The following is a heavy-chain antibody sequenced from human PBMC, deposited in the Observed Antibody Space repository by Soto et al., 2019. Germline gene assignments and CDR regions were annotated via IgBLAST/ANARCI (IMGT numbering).Heavy chain of an antibody. V-gene: IGHV4-31*03. CDR2: IYYSGST. CDR1: GGSISSGGYY. CDR3: ARANPLRFLEWLSATEGDAFDI. Sequence: QVQLQESGPGLVKPSQTLSLTCTVSGGSISSGGYYWSWIRQHPGKGLEWIGYIYYSGSTYYNPSLQSRVTISVDTSKNQFSLKLSSVTAADTAVYYCARANPLRFLEWLSATEGDAFDIWGQGTMVTVSS. J-gene: IGHJ3*02. D-gene: IGHD3-3*01.